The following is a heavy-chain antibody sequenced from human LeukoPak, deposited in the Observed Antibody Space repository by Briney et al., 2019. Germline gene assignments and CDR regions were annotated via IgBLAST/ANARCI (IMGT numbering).Heavy chain of an antibody. D-gene: IGHD5-18*01. CDR1: GFSFTNYG. V-gene: IGHV3-48*01. Sequence: GGSLRLSCATSGFSFTNYGMNWVRQASGKGLEWVSYISNSAILYADAVKGRFTISRDNARNSLYLQMNSLRAEDTAVYYCARPPEGYSYGFYFGHWGQGAPVIVSS. CDR3: ARPPEGYSYGFYFGH. J-gene: IGHJ4*02. CDR2: ISNSAI.